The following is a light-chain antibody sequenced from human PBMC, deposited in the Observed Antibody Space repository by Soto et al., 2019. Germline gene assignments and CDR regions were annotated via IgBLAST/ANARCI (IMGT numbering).Light chain of an antibody. CDR2: EDN. J-gene: IGLJ3*02. Sequence: NFMLTQPHSVSESPGKTVIISCTRSSGSIASNYVQWYQQRPGSSPTTVIYEDNQRPSGVPDRFSGSIDSSSNSASLTISGMETEYETDVFSQSYDATNQVFGGGNKLTV. CDR3: QSYDATNQV. CDR1: SGSIASNY. V-gene: IGLV6-57*01.